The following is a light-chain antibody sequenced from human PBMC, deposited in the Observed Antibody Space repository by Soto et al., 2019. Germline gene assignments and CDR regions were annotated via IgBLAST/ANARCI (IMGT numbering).Light chain of an antibody. CDR3: AAWDDSLIAWL. J-gene: IGLJ3*02. CDR2: NNN. V-gene: IGLV1-44*01. CDR1: SSNIGRNT. Sequence: QSVLTQPPSASGTPGQRVTMYCSGSSSNIGRNTVNWYQQLPGTAPKLLIYNNNQRPSGVPDRFSGSKSGTSASLAISGLESEDEADYYCAAWDDSLIAWLFGGGTKLTVL.